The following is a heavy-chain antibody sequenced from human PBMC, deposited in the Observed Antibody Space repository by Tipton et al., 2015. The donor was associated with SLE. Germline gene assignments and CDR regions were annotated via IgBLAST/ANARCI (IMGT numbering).Heavy chain of an antibody. CDR3: ARARGQWLSLFDY. CDR2: IWYDGSNK. V-gene: IGHV3-33*01. CDR1: GFTFSSYG. D-gene: IGHD6-19*01. Sequence: SLRLSCAASGFTFSSYGMHWVRQAPGKGLEWVAVIWYDGSNKYYADSVKGRFTISRDNSKNTLYLQMNSLRAEDTAVYYCARARGQWLSLFDYWGQGTLITVSS. J-gene: IGHJ4*02.